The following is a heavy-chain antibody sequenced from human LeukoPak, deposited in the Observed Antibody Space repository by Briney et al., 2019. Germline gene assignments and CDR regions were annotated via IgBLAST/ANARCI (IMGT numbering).Heavy chain of an antibody. V-gene: IGHV3-23*01. Sequence: GETLRLSCAASGFTFSTSAMSWVRQAPGKGLEWVSGISGSGDRTYSADSVKGRFTVSRDTSKNPLFLQLSSLRAEATPEYYCPKLLRGVVVPYYDWWGQGTLVTVSS. CDR1: GFTFSTSA. J-gene: IGHJ4*02. CDR2: ISGSGDRT. CDR3: PKLLRGVVVPYYDW. D-gene: IGHD3-10*01.